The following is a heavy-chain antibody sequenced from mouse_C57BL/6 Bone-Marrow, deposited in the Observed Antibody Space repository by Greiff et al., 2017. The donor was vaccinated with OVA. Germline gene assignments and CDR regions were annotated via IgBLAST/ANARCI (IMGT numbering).Heavy chain of an antibody. J-gene: IGHJ3*01. D-gene: IGHD1-1*01. CDR3: ARDQYYGSSPPWFAY. V-gene: IGHV3-6*01. CDR1: GYSIPSGYY. Sequence: ESGPGLVKPSQSLSLTCSVTGYSIPSGYYWNWIRQFPGNKLEWMGYISYDGSNNYNQSLKNRISITRDTSKNQFFLKLNSVTTEDTATYDCARDQYYGSSPPWFAYWGQGTLVTVSA. CDR2: ISYDGSN.